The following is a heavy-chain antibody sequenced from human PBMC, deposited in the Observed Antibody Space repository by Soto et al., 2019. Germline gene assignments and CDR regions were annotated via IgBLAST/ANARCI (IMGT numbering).Heavy chain of an antibody. J-gene: IGHJ4*02. V-gene: IGHV4-30-2*01. CDR3: ARGQVVAAQH. Sequence: QLQLQESGSGLVKPSQTLSLTCAVSGGSISSGGYSWSWIRQPPGKGLEWIGYIYHSGSTSYNPSPXGXVXIXXDRSKKQFSLKLSSVTAADTAVYYCARGQVVAAQHWGQGTLVTVSS. D-gene: IGHD2-15*01. CDR1: GGSISSGGYS. CDR2: IYHSGST.